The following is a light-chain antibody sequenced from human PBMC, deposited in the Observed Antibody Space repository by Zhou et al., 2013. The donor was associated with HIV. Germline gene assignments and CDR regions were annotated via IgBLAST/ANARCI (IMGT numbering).Light chain of an antibody. J-gene: IGKJ1*01. CDR1: QSLLHSNGYNY. Sequence: DIVMTQSPLSLPVTPGEPASISCRSSQSLLHSNGYNYLDWYLQKPGQSPQLLIYLGSNRASGVPDRFSGSGSGTDFTLKISRVEADDVGLYYCMQGLQTPGTFGQGTKVEIK. CDR3: MQGLQTPGT. CDR2: LGS. V-gene: IGKV2-28*01.